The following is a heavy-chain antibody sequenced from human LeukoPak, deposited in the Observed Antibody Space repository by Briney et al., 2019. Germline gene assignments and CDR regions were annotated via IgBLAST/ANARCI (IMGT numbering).Heavy chain of an antibody. CDR1: GFTFSDSW. CDR2: IRDDGSQK. J-gene: IGHJ4*02. CDR3: ARDVTALV. V-gene: IGHV3-7*01. Sequence: GGSLRLSCVASGFTFSDSWMSWVRQAPGKGLEWVADIRDDGSQKEYLGSVKGRFTISRDNAKNSLYLQMDSLRAEDTAVYYCARDVTALVWGQGTLVTVSS.